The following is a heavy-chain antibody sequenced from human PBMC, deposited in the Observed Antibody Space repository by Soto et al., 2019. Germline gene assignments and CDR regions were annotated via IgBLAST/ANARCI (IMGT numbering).Heavy chain of an antibody. J-gene: IGHJ5*02. D-gene: IGHD3-22*01. CDR1: GGSLSGYY. V-gene: IGHV4-59*08. CDR3: TRLGGYYQALDA. CDR2: IYYAGIN. Sequence: SETLSITCSVSGGSLSGYYWSWTRQPPGQGLEWIAYIYYAGINTYNPSLKNRVTISLDTPKNQFSLKMDSVTAADTAVYYCTRLGGYYQALDAWGQGTLVTVSS.